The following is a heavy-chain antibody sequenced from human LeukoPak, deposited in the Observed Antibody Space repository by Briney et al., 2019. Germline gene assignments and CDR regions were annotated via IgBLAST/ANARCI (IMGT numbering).Heavy chain of an antibody. D-gene: IGHD1-26*01. Sequence: GGSLRLSCAASGFTFSSYSMNWVRQAPGKGLEWVGRIRTKIEGETADYAAPVKGRFTISRDDSKTTLYLHMNSLKTEDSAVYYCTTERNWELLRPYGLDIWGQGTTVTVSS. CDR3: TTERNWELLRPYGLDI. V-gene: IGHV3-15*01. J-gene: IGHJ6*02. CDR1: GFTFSSYS. CDR2: IRTKIEGETA.